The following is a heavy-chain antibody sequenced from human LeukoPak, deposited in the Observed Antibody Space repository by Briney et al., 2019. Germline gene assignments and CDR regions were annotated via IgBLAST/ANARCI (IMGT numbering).Heavy chain of an antibody. CDR3: ARDGGVHNYYDSSGEHTAANAFDI. V-gene: IGHV1-69*13. J-gene: IGHJ3*02. CDR2: IIPIFGTA. D-gene: IGHD3-22*01. CDR1: GGTFSSYA. Sequence: SVKVSCKASGGTFSSYAISWVRQAPGQGLEWMGGIIPIFGTANYAQKFQGRVTITADESTSTAYMELSSLRSEDTAVYYCARDGGVHNYYDSSGEHTAANAFDIWGQGTMVTVSS.